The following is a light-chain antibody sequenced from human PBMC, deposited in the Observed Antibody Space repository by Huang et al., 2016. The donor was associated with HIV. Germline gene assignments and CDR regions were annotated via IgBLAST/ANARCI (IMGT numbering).Light chain of an antibody. J-gene: IGKJ2*01. CDR1: QSVSSY. CDR3: QQRSNWPYT. V-gene: IGKV3-11*01. Sequence: EVVLTQSPVTLSLSPGEVATHSCRASQSVSSYLAWYQQKPGQAPRLLIYDTSKRATDIPARFSGSGSGTDFTLTITSLEPEDFAVYYCQQRSNWPYTFGQGTKLDIK. CDR2: DTS.